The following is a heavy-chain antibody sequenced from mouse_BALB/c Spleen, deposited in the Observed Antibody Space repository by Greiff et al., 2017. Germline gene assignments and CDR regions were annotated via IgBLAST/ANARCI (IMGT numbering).Heavy chain of an antibody. V-gene: IGHV2-2*02. Sequence: VQLQESGPGLVQPSQSLSITCTVSGFSLTSYGVHSVRQSPGKGLEWLGVIWSGGSTDYNAAFISRLSISKDNSKSQVFFKMNSLQANDTAIYYCARTFYRYDSLYAMDYWGQGTSVTVSS. D-gene: IGHD2-14*01. CDR3: ARTFYRYDSLYAMDY. CDR2: IWSGGST. CDR1: GFSLTSYG. J-gene: IGHJ4*01.